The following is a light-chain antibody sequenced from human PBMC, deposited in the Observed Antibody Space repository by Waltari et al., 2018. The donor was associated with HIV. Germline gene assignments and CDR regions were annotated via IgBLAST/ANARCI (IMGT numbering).Light chain of an antibody. CDR2: SNN. V-gene: IGLV1-44*01. J-gene: IGLJ2*01. CDR3: AAWDDTLNGL. Sequence: QSVLTQPPSASGTPGQNVTISCSGNTSHIGTNIVTWYQQFPGAAPKLLIYSNNQRPSGVPARFSGSKSGTSASLAISGLQSEDEADYFCAAWDDTLNGLFGGGTKLTVL. CDR1: TSHIGTNI.